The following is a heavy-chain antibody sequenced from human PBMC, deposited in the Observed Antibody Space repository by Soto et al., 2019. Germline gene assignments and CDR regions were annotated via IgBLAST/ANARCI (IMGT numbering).Heavy chain of an antibody. V-gene: IGHV3-9*01. CDR1: GFIFDDYA. D-gene: IGHD3-16*01. Sequence: EVQLVESGGGLVQSGRSLRLSCAASGFIFDDYAMHWVRQAPGKGLEWVSVISWNSGKIEYADSVRGRFIISRDNAKNSLYLQMNSLRPEDTAMYYCLKEMLQTDTFEMWGQGTMVTVSS. CDR3: LKEMLQTDTFEM. CDR2: ISWNSGKI. J-gene: IGHJ3*02.